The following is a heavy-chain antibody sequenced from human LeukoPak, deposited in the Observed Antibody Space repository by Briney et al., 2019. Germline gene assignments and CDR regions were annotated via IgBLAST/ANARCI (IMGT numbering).Heavy chain of an antibody. CDR2: IKEDSSET. V-gene: IGHV3-7*01. J-gene: IGHJ5*02. CDR3: ARVLYYYDSSGYGP. CDR1: GFTFSIHW. Sequence: GGSLRLSCAAPGFTFSIHWMSWVRQAPGKGLEWVANIKEDSSETWYVDSVKGRFSISRDNVENSLYLQMNSLRAEDTAVYYCARVLYYYDSSGYGPWGQGTLVTVSS. D-gene: IGHD3-22*01.